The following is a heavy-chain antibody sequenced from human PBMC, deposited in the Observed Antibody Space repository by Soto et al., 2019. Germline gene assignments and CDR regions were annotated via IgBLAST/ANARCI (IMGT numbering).Heavy chain of an antibody. Sequence: ASVKVPCKASGYTFTGYYMHWVRQAPGQGLEWIGWINPNSGGTNYAQKFQGRVTMTRDTSISTAYMELSRLRSDDTAVYYCARETTIFGVVLPVVYWGQGTLVTVSS. CDR1: GYTFTGYY. J-gene: IGHJ4*02. V-gene: IGHV1-2*02. CDR2: INPNSGGT. CDR3: ARETTIFGVVLPVVY. D-gene: IGHD3-3*01.